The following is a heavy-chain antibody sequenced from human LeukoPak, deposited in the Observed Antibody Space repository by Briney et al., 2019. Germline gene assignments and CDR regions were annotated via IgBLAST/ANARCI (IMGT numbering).Heavy chain of an antibody. V-gene: IGHV3-33*01. CDR3: ARPTYSGSYYWFDY. J-gene: IGHJ4*02. Sequence: GRSLRLSCAASGFTFSSYGMHWVRQAPGKGLEWVAVIRYDGSNKYYAGSVKGRFTISRDNSKNTLYLQMSSLRDEDTAVYYCARPTYSGSYYWFDYWGQGTLVTVSS. CDR1: GFTFSSYG. D-gene: IGHD1-26*01. CDR2: IRYDGSNK.